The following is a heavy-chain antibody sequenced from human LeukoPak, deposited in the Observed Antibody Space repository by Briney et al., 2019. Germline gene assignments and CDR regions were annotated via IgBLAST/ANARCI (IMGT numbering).Heavy chain of an antibody. CDR1: GFTFSSFA. V-gene: IGHV3-23*01. CDR3: ARPILSGYQLPSY. D-gene: IGHD2-2*01. CDR2: ISGSGGST. J-gene: IGHJ4*02. Sequence: GGSLRLSCAASGFTFSSFAMSWVRQAPGKGLEWVSAISGSGGSTYYADSVKGWFTISRDNSKNTLFLQMNSLRAEDTAVYYCARPILSGYQLPSYWGQGTLVTVSS.